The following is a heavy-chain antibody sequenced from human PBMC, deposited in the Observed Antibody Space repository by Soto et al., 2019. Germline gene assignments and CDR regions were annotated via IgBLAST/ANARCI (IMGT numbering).Heavy chain of an antibody. D-gene: IGHD3-22*01. V-gene: IGHV3-20*04. Sequence: PGGSLRLSCAASGFTFSSYAMSWVRQAPGKGLEWVSAISGSGGSTGYADSVKGRFTISRDNAKNSLYLQMNSLRAEDTALYYCARDLHDSSGYYYGPFDYWGQGTQVTVSS. CDR2: ISGSGGST. CDR1: GFTFSSYA. J-gene: IGHJ4*02. CDR3: ARDLHDSSGYYYGPFDY.